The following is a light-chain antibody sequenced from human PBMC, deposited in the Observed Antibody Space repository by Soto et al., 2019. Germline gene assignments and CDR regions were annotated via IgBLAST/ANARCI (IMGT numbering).Light chain of an antibody. V-gene: IGKV1-39*01. CDR3: QQSYNTPIT. Sequence: DIQVTQSPSSLSASLVDRVTITCRASRTIDNYLNWYPQKKGRAPELLVYATSSLQSGVPSRFTGVGSGTHFTLTISGLQPEDFETDFCQQSYNTPITFGQGTRLEIK. CDR1: RTIDNY. CDR2: ATS. J-gene: IGKJ5*01.